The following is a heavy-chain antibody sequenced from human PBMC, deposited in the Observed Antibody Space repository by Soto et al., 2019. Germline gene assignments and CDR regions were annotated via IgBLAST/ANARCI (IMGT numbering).Heavy chain of an antibody. V-gene: IGHV3-74*01. Sequence: EVQLVESGGGLVQHGGSLRLSCAASGFTFNNFWLYWVRQTPEKGLVWVSGINSDGTTTIYADSVKGRFTISRDNAKNTLYLQMNSLTVEDTAIYYCVRDIRWGQGTRVTVSS. CDR1: GFTFNNFW. CDR2: INSDGTTT. CDR3: VRDIR. J-gene: IGHJ4*02.